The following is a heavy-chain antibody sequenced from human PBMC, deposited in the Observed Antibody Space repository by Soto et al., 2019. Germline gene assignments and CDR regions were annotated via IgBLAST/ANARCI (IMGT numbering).Heavy chain of an antibody. V-gene: IGHV1-69*06. CDR1: EDTFRNYA. CDR2: IIPIFGTA. Sequence: QVELVQAGAEVKKPGSSVKVSCQASEDTFRNYAISWVLQAPGQGLEWMGGIIPIFGTANYAQKFQGRVTITADTSANTVYVELSSMRSEHTAVYYCASTKYDSSAYYYWYLGLWGRGTLVTVSS. CDR3: ASTKYDSSAYYYWYLGL. J-gene: IGHJ2*01. D-gene: IGHD3-22*01.